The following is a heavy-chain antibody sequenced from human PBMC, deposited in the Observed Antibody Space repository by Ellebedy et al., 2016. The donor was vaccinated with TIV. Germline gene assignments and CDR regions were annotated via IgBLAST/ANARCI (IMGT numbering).Heavy chain of an antibody. D-gene: IGHD3-3*01. CDR2: LIPDFGTT. Sequence: AASVKVSRKASVCTFSNYGISRVRQAPGQGLERMGGLIPDFGTTNYAQTFHGRVTITADDSASTAFMEVRSLRSDDTGVYYCARDMRRVIFGAETWFDLWGQGTLVTVSS. CDR3: ARDMRRVIFGAETWFDL. V-gene: IGHV1-69*13. J-gene: IGHJ5*02. CDR1: VCTFSNYG.